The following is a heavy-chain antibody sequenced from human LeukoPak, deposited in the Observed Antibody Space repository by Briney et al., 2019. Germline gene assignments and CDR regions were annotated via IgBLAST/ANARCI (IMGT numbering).Heavy chain of an antibody. CDR1: GDSFRSVKDY. V-gene: IGHV4-39*07. CDR3: ARRLKQPRAFDI. CDR2: GDYSGGT. D-gene: IGHD6-13*01. J-gene: IGHJ3*02. Sequence: SETLSLTCSVSGDSFRSVKDYWAWIRQPPGKGLEWIASGDYSGGTYYNPSLESRVTISADMSKNQFSLKLSSVTAADTAVYYCARRLKQPRAFDIWGQGTMVTVSS.